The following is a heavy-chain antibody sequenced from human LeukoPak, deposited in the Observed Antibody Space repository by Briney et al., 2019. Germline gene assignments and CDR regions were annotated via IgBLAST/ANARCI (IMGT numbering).Heavy chain of an antibody. D-gene: IGHD3-22*01. CDR1: GGSISSNSYY. CDR2: IYYSGST. CDR3: AREVRVVVPFRSAFDI. V-gene: IGHV4-39*07. Sequence: SETLSLTCTVSGGSISSNSYYWGWIRQPPGKGLEWIGSIYYSGSTYYNPSLKSRVTISVDTSKNQFSLKLSSVTAADTAVYYCAREVRVVVPFRSAFDIWGQGTMVTVSS. J-gene: IGHJ3*02.